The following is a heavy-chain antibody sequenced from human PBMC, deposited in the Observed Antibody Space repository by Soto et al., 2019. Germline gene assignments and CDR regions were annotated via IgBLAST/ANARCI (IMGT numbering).Heavy chain of an antibody. CDR1: GGSISISSYS. Sequence: PSETLSLTCTVSGGSISISSYSWGWIRQPPGKGLEWIGSIYYSGSTYYNPSLKSRVTISVDTSKNQFSLKLSSVTAADTAVYYCARAPPPEYPPTYFDYWGQGTLVTVSS. V-gene: IGHV4-39*07. CDR2: IYYSGST. J-gene: IGHJ4*02. CDR3: ARAPPPEYPPTYFDY.